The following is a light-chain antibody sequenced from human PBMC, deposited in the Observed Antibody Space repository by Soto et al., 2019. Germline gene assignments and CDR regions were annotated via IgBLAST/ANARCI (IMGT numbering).Light chain of an antibody. CDR3: HQYNSFSPWT. J-gene: IGKJ1*01. CDR1: QSIRGW. V-gene: IGKV1-5*01. Sequence: DIQMTQSPSTLSASVGDRVTITCRASQSIRGWLAWYQQKPGKAPNLLIYDASRLKSGVPSRFSGRGSGIEFTLTITSLQPDDFATYYCHQYNSFSPWTFGQGTKVEVK. CDR2: DAS.